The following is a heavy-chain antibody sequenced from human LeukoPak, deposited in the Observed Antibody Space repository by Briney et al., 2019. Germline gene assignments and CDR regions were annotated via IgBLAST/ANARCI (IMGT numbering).Heavy chain of an antibody. CDR3: AREWRGWDAFDI. Sequence: SETLSLTCTVSGGSISSGSYYWSWIRQPAGKGLEWIGRIYTSGSTNYNPSLKSRVTISVDTSKNQFSLKLSSVTAADTAVYYCAREWRGWDAFDIWGQGTMVT. V-gene: IGHV4-61*02. D-gene: IGHD3-3*01. J-gene: IGHJ3*02. CDR1: GGSISSGSYY. CDR2: IYTSGST.